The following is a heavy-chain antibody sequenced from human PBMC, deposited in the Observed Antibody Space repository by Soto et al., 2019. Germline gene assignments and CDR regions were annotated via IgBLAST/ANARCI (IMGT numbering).Heavy chain of an antibody. CDR2: IYYSGST. J-gene: IGHJ6*02. Sequence: LSLTCTVSGGSFSSGSYYWSWIRQPPGKGLEWIGYIYYSGSTNYNPSLKSRVTISVDTSKNQFSLKLSSVTAADTAVYYCARVAVVVVAARPYYYGMDVWGQGTTVTVSS. V-gene: IGHV4-61*01. CDR3: ARVAVVVVAARPYYYGMDV. D-gene: IGHD2-15*01. CDR1: GGSFSSGSYY.